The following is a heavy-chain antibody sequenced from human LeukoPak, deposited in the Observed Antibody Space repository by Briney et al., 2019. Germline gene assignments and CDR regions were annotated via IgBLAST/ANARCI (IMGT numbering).Heavy chain of an antibody. CDR1: GFTFNSFS. CDR2: ISSSSSYI. Sequence: GGSLRLSCAASGFTFNSFSMNWVRQAPGKGLEWVSFISSSSSYIYYADSMEGRFTISRDNAKNSLYLQMSSLRVEDTAMYYCARVRVGTTLFDAFDIWGHGTMVTVSS. V-gene: IGHV3-21*01. D-gene: IGHD1-26*01. CDR3: ARVRVGTTLFDAFDI. J-gene: IGHJ3*02.